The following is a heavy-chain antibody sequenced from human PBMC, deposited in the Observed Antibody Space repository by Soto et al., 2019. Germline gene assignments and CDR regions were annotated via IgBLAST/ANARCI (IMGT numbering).Heavy chain of an antibody. CDR2: LSRDGSNE. Sequence: QVQLVASGGGVVQQGRSLTLSCEASGFTFRRHAIHWVRQAPGKGLEWVAVLSRDGSNEYYEDSVKGRFTISRDNSKNTLFLQLNSLRLEDTAVYYCARSRNGGVADSFDYWGQGTLVTVSS. J-gene: IGHJ4*02. CDR3: ARSRNGGVADSFDY. V-gene: IGHV3-30-3*01. CDR1: GFTFRRHA. D-gene: IGHD3-10*01.